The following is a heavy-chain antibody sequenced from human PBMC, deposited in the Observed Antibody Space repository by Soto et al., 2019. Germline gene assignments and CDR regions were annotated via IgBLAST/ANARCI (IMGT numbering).Heavy chain of an antibody. V-gene: IGHV6-1*01. D-gene: IGHD3-9*01. Sequence: SQTLSLTCAVSGDSVSSTSAAWSWIRQSPSRGLEWLGRTYYRSKWYSDYAVSVKSRITINPDTSKNQFSLQLNSVTPEDTAVYYCARGPARYLTIDYWGQGTLVTVSS. J-gene: IGHJ4*02. CDR3: ARGPARYLTIDY. CDR1: GDSVSSTSAA. CDR2: TYYRSKWYS.